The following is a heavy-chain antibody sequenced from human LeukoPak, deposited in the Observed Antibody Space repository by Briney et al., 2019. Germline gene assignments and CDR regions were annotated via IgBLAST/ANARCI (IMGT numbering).Heavy chain of an antibody. Sequence: PETLSLTCAVYGGSFSGYYWSWIRQPPGKGLEWIGEINHSGSTNYNPSLKSRVTISVDTSKNQFSLKLSSVTAADTAVYYCAGKRVVKHRGAFDIWGQGTMVTVSS. J-gene: IGHJ3*02. D-gene: IGHD3-22*01. CDR2: INHSGST. V-gene: IGHV4-34*01. CDR1: GGSFSGYY. CDR3: AGKRVVKHRGAFDI.